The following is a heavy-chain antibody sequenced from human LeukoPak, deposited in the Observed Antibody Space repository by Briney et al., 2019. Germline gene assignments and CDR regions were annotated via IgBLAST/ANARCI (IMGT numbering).Heavy chain of an antibody. J-gene: IGHJ6*04. D-gene: IGHD3-3*02. CDR2: INHSGST. Sequence: PSETLSLTCAVYGGSFSGYYWSWNRQPPGKGLEWIGEINHSGSTNYNPSLKSRVTISVDTSKNQFSLKLSSVTAADTAVYYCARRHFLALDVWGKGTTVTISS. V-gene: IGHV4-34*01. CDR1: GGSFSGYY. CDR3: ARRHFLALDV.